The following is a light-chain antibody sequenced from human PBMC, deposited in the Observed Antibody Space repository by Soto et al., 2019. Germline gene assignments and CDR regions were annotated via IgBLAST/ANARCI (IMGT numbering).Light chain of an antibody. CDR1: SRDVGDYKY. V-gene: IGLV2-14*03. J-gene: IGLJ3*02. Sequence: QSALTQPASVSGSPGQSITISCTGTSRDVGDYKYVSWYQHHPGKAPQLMIYDVTNRPSGVSDRFSGSKSGNTASLTISGLQAEDEADYYCSSYTMSSIWVFGGGTKVTVL. CDR3: SSYTMSSIWV. CDR2: DVT.